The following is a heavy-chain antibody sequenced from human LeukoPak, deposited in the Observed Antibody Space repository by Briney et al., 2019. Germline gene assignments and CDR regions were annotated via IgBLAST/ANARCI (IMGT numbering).Heavy chain of an antibody. CDR1: GFTFTTYT. CDR2: ISYDGSNK. Sequence: GRSLRLSCAASGFTFTTYTMHWVRQAPGKGLEWVAVISYDGSNKYYADSVKGRFTISRDNSKNTLYLQMNSLRAEDTAVYYCARDYDPGQWTPLDAFDIWGQGTMVTVSS. D-gene: IGHD3-16*01. J-gene: IGHJ3*02. CDR3: ARDYDPGQWTPLDAFDI. V-gene: IGHV3-30-3*01.